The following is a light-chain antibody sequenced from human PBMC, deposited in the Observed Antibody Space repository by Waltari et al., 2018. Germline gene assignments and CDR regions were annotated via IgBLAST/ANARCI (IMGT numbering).Light chain of an antibody. CDR3: SSYAGSNDVA. CDR2: EVS. CDR1: SSDVGVYNY. Sequence: QSALTQPPSASGSPGQSVTISCTGTSSDVGVYNYVSWYQHHPGKAPKHMIYEVSKRPSGVPDRFSGSKSGNTASLTVSGLQAEDEADYYCSSYAGSNDVAFGGGTKLSVL. J-gene: IGLJ2*01. V-gene: IGLV2-8*01.